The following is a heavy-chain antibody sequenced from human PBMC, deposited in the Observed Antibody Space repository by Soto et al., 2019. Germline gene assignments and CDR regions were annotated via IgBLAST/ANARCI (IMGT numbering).Heavy chain of an antibody. J-gene: IGHJ5*02. CDR1: GYSISSGYY. CDR2: VENSGST. V-gene: IGHV4-38-2*02. D-gene: IGHD2-21*01. Sequence: SETLSLTCAVSGYSISSGYYWGWIRQPPGKGLEWIGNVENSGSTKYNPSLKSRVTISVDTSKNQFSLKLSSVTGADTAVYYCARERGDSHWIDPWGQGTLVTVSS. CDR3: ARERGDSHWIDP.